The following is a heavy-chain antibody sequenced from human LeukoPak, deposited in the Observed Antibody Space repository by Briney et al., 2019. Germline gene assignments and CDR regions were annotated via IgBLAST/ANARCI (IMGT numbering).Heavy chain of an antibody. CDR2: ISSSSSYI. D-gene: IGHD6-13*01. J-gene: IGHJ3*02. Sequence: GGSLRLSCAASGFTFSSYSMNWVRQAPGKGLEWVSSISSSSSYIYYADSVKGRFTISRDNAKNSLYLQMNSLRAEDTAVYYCAREAPMYSSSWHPDAFDIWGQGTVVTVSS. V-gene: IGHV3-21*01. CDR1: GFTFSSYS. CDR3: AREAPMYSSSWHPDAFDI.